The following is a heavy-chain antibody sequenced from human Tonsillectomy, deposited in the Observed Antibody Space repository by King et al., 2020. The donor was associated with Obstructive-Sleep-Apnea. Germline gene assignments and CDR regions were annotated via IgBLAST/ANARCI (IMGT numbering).Heavy chain of an antibody. CDR3: AREPPNDDGIDY. V-gene: IGHV4-59*01. CDR1: GGSISYYY. Sequence: QLQESGPGLVKPSETLSLTCTVSGGSISYYYWSWIRQPPGKGLEGIGYSYHSGSTNYNPSLKGRIIISVDTDKNQFSLKLSSVTAADTAVYYCAREPPNDDGIDYGGRGTLVTVSS. D-gene: IGHD1-1*01. CDR2: SYHSGST. J-gene: IGHJ4*02.